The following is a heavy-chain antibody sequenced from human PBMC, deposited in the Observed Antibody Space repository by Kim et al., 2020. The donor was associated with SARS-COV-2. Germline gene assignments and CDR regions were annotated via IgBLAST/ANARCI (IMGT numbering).Heavy chain of an antibody. J-gene: IGHJ4*02. CDR3: ARDYDSSGYYSRRLDY. V-gene: IGHV1-69*13. CDR1: GGTFSSYA. CDR2: IIPIFGTA. D-gene: IGHD3-22*01. Sequence: SVKVSCKASGGTFSSYAISWVRQAPGQGLEWMGGIIPIFGTANYAQKFQGRVTITADESTSTAYMELSSLRSEDTAVYYCARDYDSSGYYSRRLDYWGQGTLVTVSS.